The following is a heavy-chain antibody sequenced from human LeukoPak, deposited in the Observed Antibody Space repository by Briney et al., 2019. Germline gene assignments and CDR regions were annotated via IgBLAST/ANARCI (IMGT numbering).Heavy chain of an antibody. Sequence: SETLSLTCTVSGGSISSSSYYWGWIRQPPGKGLEWIGSIYYSGSTYYNPSLKSRVTISVDTSKNQFSLKLSSVTAADTAVYYCARRSPFRSSSRGPFDIWGQGTMVTVSS. J-gene: IGHJ3*02. CDR3: ARRSPFRSSSRGPFDI. D-gene: IGHD6-13*01. CDR1: GGSISSSSYY. V-gene: IGHV4-39*01. CDR2: IYYSGST.